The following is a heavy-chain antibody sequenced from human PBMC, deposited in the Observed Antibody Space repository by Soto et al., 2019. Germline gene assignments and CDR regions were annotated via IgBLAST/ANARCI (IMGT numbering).Heavy chain of an antibody. Sequence: GGSLRLSCAASGFTFSSYGMHWVRQAPGKGLEWVAVISYDGSNKYYADSVKGRFTISRDNSKNTLYLQMNSLRAEDTAVYYCAKELVPHDAFDIWGQGTMVTISS. V-gene: IGHV3-30*18. CDR1: GFTFSSYG. J-gene: IGHJ3*02. CDR3: AKELVPHDAFDI. D-gene: IGHD6-6*01. CDR2: ISYDGSNK.